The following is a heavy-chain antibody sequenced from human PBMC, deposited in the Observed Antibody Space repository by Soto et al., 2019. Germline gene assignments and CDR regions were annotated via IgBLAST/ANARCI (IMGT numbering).Heavy chain of an antibody. CDR3: ARGSEERLTVFGGRNYGMDF. CDR2: IIPIFGTA. V-gene: IGHV1-69*01. J-gene: IGHJ6*02. CDR1: RGTFSSYA. Sequence: QVQLVQSGADVKKPGSSVKVSCKASRGTFSSYAISWVRQAPGQGLEWMGGIIPIFGTANYAQKFQGRVTITADESTSTAYMELSSLRSEDTAVYYCARGSEERLTVFGGRNYGMDFWGQGSTFTVSS. D-gene: IGHD3-3*01.